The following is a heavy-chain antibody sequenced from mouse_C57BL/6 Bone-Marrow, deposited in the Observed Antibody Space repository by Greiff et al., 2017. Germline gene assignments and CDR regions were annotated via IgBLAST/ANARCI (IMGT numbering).Heavy chain of an antibody. D-gene: IGHD1-1*01. CDR2: IYPRSGNT. J-gene: IGHJ1*03. Sequence: QVQLQQSGAELARPGASVKLSCKASGYTFTSSGISWVKQRTGQGLEWIGEIYPRSGNTYYNEKFKGKATLTADKSSSTAYMELRSLTSEDSAVXFCARLRGSSYWYFDVWGTGTTVTVSS. V-gene: IGHV1-81*01. CDR3: ARLRGSSYWYFDV. CDR1: GYTFTSSG.